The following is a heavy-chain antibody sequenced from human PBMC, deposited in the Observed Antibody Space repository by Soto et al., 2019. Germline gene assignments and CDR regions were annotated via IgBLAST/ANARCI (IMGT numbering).Heavy chain of an antibody. CDR2: INPYNGNT. Sequence: QVLLVQAGAAVKTPGASVKISCQASGYTFTNYGITWVRQTPGHGFEWMAWINPYNGNTNYAQNLQGRVTMTTDTSTSTVYMELRSLRSDDTAVYYCARVPAYSTRWSSDSWFDPWGQGTLVTVSS. CDR3: ARVPAYSTRWSSDSWFDP. V-gene: IGHV1-18*01. CDR1: GYTFTNYG. D-gene: IGHD6-13*01. J-gene: IGHJ5*02.